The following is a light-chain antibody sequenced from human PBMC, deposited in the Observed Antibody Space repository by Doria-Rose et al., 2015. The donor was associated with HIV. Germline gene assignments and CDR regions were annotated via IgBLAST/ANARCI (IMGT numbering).Light chain of an antibody. CDR1: RSFSSTY. CDR3: HQYGTSWT. V-gene: IGKV3-20*01. Sequence: DIVTTQSPGTLSLSPGERATLSCRASRSFSSTYLAWYQQKPGQAPSLLIYDGSTRATGIPDRFSASGSGTDFTLTINRLEPEDFALYYCHQYGTSWTFGQGTKVEI. CDR2: DGS. J-gene: IGKJ1*01.